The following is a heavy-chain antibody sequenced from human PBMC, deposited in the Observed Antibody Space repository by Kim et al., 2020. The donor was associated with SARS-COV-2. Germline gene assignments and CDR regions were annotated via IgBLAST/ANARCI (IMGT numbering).Heavy chain of an antibody. V-gene: IGHV4-59*01. J-gene: IGHJ4*02. CDR2: IYYSGST. CDR3: ARERSSGRFNY. Sequence: SETLSLTCTVSGGSISSYYWHWIRQPPGKGLEWIGYIYYSGSTNYNPSLKSRVTILVDTSKNQFSLKLNSVTAADTAIYYCARERSSGRFNYWGQGTLVTVSS. CDR1: GGSISSYY. D-gene: IGHD1-26*01.